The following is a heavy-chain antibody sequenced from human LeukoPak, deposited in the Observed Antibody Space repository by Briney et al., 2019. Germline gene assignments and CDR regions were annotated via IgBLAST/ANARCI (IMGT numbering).Heavy chain of an antibody. D-gene: IGHD6-19*01. CDR1: GFSFRTYE. J-gene: IGHJ5*02. Sequence: PGGSLRLSCVASGFSFRTYEMNWVRQAPGKGLEWISYIGVGGSDEDYADSVKGRFSISRDNAKNSLFLQMNSLRVEDTAVYYCARDVGFNNGWPAWGQGTLVTVSS. CDR3: ARDVGFNNGWPA. V-gene: IGHV3-48*03. CDR2: IGVGGSDE.